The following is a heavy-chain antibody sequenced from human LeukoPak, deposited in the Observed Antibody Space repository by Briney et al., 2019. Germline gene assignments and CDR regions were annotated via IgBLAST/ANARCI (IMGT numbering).Heavy chain of an antibody. V-gene: IGHV3-23*01. J-gene: IGHJ4*02. CDR1: GGSFSGYY. D-gene: IGHD2-15*01. CDR2: ISISGDVT. CDR3: AKMTSGVMHRHFED. Sequence: ETLSLTCAVYGGSFSGYYWSWVRQAPGKGLEWVSHISISGDVTHYADSVRGRFTISRDNFRNTVLLQMHSLRAEDTAVYYCAKMTSGVMHRHFEDWGQGTLVTVSS.